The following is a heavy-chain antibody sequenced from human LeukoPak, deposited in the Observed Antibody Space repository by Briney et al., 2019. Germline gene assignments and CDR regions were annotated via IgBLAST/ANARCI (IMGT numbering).Heavy chain of an antibody. CDR1: GGSISSGSYY. CDR3: ARRRKYYGSGSYLGRFDP. D-gene: IGHD3-10*01. Sequence: PSETLSLTCTVSGGSISSGSYYWSWIRQPAGKGLEWIGRIYTSGSTNYNPSLKSRVTISVDTSKNQFSLKLSSVTAADTAVYYCARRRKYYGSGSYLGRFDPWGQGTLVTVSS. J-gene: IGHJ5*02. CDR2: IYTSGST. V-gene: IGHV4-61*02.